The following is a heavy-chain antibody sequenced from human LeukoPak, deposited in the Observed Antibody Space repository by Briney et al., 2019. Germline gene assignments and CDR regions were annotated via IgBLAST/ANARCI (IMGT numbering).Heavy chain of an antibody. J-gene: IGHJ4*02. D-gene: IGHD6-6*01. CDR3: ARDVRSLYYFDY. CDR2: INAGNGDT. Sequence: ASVKVSCKASGYTFTGYYIHWVRQAPGQRLEWMGWINAGNGDTKYSQKFQGRVTITRDTSASTAYMELSSLRSEDTAVYYCARDVRSLYYFDYWGQGTLVTVSS. CDR1: GYTFTGYY. V-gene: IGHV1-3*01.